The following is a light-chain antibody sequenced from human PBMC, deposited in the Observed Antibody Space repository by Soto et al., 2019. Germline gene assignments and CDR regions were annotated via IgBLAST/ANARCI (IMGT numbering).Light chain of an antibody. CDR2: DAS. Sequence: EIVMTQSPATLSVSPGERATLSCRASQSVGSSLAWYQQKPVQAPRFLMYDASTRATGVPAMFSVSGSGTEFPLTFISLESEDLAVCYCPHSNTRPGGPFAQGPKLEIQ. CDR3: PHSNTRPGGP. J-gene: IGKJ2*01. V-gene: IGKV3-15*01. CDR1: QSVGSS.